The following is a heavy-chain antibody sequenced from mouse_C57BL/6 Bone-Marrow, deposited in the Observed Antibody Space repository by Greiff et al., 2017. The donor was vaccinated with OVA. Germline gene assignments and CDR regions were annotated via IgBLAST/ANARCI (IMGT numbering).Heavy chain of an antibody. CDR3: ASPIYYDYDGGWGFAY. D-gene: IGHD2-4*01. CDR2: INPNNGGT. V-gene: IGHV1-22*01. J-gene: IGHJ3*01. CDR1: GYTFTDYN. Sequence: EVQLQQSGPELVKPGASVKMSCKASGYTFTDYNMHWVKQSHGKSLEWIGYINPNNGGTSYNQKFKGKATLTVNKSSSTAYMGLRSLTSEDSAVYYCASPIYYDYDGGWGFAYWGQGTLVTVSA.